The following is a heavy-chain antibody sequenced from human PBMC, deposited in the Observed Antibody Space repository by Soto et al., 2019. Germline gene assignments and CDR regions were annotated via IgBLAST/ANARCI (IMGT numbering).Heavy chain of an antibody. Sequence: SETLSLTCAVSGGSISSGGYSWSWIRQPPGKGLEWIGYIYHSGSTYYNPSLKSRVTISVDTSKNQFSLQVRSATAADAAVYYCARDLKEYCSDGKCNWFDPWGQGTLVTVSS. J-gene: IGHJ5*02. V-gene: IGHV4-30-2*01. CDR1: GGSISSGGYS. CDR3: ARDLKEYCSDGKCNWFDP. CDR2: IYHSGST. D-gene: IGHD2-15*01.